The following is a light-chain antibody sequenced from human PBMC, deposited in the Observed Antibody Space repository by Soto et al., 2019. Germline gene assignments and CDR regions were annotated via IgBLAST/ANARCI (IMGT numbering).Light chain of an antibody. CDR1: QSISSW. J-gene: IGKJ1*01. Sequence: DIQMTQSPSTLSASVGDRVTITCRASQSISSWLAWYQQKPGKAPKLLIYKASSLESGVPSRFSGSGSRTEFTLTISSLQPDDFATYYCQQYHTWWTFGQGTKVEI. CDR2: KAS. CDR3: QQYHTWWT. V-gene: IGKV1-5*03.